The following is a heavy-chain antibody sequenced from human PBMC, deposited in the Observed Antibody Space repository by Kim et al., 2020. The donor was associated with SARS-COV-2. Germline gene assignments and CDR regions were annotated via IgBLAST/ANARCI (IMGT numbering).Heavy chain of an antibody. J-gene: IGHJ5*02. CDR1: GYTFTSYG. CDR3: ARVLGSIIDIVVVPAAIWFDP. CDR2: ISAYNGNT. V-gene: IGHV1-18*01. D-gene: IGHD2-2*01. Sequence: ASVKVSCKASGYTFTSYGISWVRQAPGQGLEWMGWISAYNGNTNYAQKLQGRVTMTTDTSTSTAYMELRSLRSDDTAVYYCARVLGSIIDIVVVPAAIWFDPWGQGTLVTVSS.